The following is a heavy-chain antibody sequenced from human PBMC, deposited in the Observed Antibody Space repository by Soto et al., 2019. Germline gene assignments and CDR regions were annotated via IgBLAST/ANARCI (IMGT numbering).Heavy chain of an antibody. CDR2: IYYSGST. CDR1: GGSISSSSYY. CDR3: ARTPPLDSVGANFDY. V-gene: IGHV4-39*01. D-gene: IGHD1-26*01. Sequence: QLQLQESGPGLVKPSETLSLTCTVSGGSISSSSYYWGWIRQPPGKGLEWIGSIYYSGSTYYNPSLKSRVTISVDTSKNQFSLKLSSVTAADTAVYYCARTPPLDSVGANFDYWGQGTLVTVSS. J-gene: IGHJ4*02.